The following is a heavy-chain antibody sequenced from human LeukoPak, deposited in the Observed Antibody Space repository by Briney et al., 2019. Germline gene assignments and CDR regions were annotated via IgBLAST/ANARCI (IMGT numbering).Heavy chain of an antibody. CDR1: GFTFSSYG. CDR2: ISYDGSNK. D-gene: IGHD3-16*01. Sequence: GRSLRLSCAASGFTFSSYGMHWVRQAPGKGLEWVAVISYDGSNKYYADSVKGRFTISRDNSKNTLYLQMNSLRAEDTAVYYCARGSGGHDAFDIWGQGTMVTVSS. J-gene: IGHJ3*02. CDR3: ARGSGGHDAFDI. V-gene: IGHV3-30*03.